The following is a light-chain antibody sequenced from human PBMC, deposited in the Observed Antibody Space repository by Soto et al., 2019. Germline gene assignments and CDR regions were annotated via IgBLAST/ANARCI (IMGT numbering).Light chain of an antibody. V-gene: IGKV3-11*01. Sequence: EIALTQSPTTLSLSPGERATLSCRASQSVSNYLAWYQQKVGQAPRLLIYDPSNRATGIPPRFSGSGSGTDFTLTISSLEPEDFAVYYCQQRGNWPITFGQGTRLEIK. CDR2: DPS. CDR1: QSVSNY. CDR3: QQRGNWPIT. J-gene: IGKJ5*01.